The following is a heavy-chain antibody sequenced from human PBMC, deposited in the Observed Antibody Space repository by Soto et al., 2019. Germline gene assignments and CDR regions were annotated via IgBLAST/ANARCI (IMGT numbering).Heavy chain of an antibody. Sequence: GGSLRLSCAASGFTFSSYSMNWVRQAPGKGLEWVSYISSSSSTIYYADSVKGRFTISRDNAKNSLYLQMNSLRDEDTAVYYCASSPFFWSGYYTEYGMDVWGQGTTVTVSS. D-gene: IGHD3-3*01. V-gene: IGHV3-48*02. CDR2: ISSSSSTI. CDR3: ASSPFFWSGYYTEYGMDV. CDR1: GFTFSSYS. J-gene: IGHJ6*02.